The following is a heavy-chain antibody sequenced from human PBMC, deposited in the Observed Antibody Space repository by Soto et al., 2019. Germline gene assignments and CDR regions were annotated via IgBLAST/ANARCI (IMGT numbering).Heavy chain of an antibody. J-gene: IGHJ3*02. CDR2: IRVKNGNT. CDR1: GYTFNSYG. CDR3: ARGPTVGDI. V-gene: IGHV1-18*01. D-gene: IGHD2-21*02. Sequence: QVQLVQSGGEVKKPGASVKVSCKASGYTFNSYGISWVRQAPGQGLEWMGWIRVKNGNTNYAQNFXXRXTXXTDTSTSTAYMELRSLRSDDTAVYYCARGPTVGDIWGQGTMVTVSS.